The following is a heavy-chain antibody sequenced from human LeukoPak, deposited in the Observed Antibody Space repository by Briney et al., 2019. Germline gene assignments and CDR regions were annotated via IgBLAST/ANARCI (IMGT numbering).Heavy chain of an antibody. CDR1: GFTFSNYA. CDR2: ITGSGDDT. D-gene: IGHD1-1*01. CDR3: ARHLSTLASFVY. Sequence: GGSLRLSCAASGFTFSNYAMSWVRQAPGKGLEWVSIITGSGDDTYNADSVKGRFTISRDNSKNTLHLQMNSLRADDTAVYYCARHLSTLASFVYWGQGALVTVSS. J-gene: IGHJ4*02. V-gene: IGHV3-23*01.